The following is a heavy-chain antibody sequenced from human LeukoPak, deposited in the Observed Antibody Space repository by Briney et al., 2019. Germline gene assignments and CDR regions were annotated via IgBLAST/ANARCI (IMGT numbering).Heavy chain of an antibody. V-gene: IGHV4-39*07. D-gene: IGHD6-6*01. J-gene: IGHJ4*02. CDR1: GGSISSTSYY. Sequence: PSETLSLTCTVSGGSISSTSYYWGWIRQPPGKGLEWIASIYYSGSTYDNPSLKSRVTVSVDTSKNQFSLKLNSVTAADTAVYYCARGRPGEQLVPLFDYWGQGTLVTVSS. CDR2: IYYSGST. CDR3: ARGRPGEQLVPLFDY.